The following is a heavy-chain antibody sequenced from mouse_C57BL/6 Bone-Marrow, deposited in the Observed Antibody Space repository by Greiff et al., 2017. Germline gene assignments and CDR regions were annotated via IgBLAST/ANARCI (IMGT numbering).Heavy chain of an antibody. D-gene: IGHD1-1*01. CDR2: IDPNSGGT. Sequence: QVQLQQPGAELVKPGASVKLSCKASGYTFTSYWMHWVKQRPGRGLEWIGRIDPNSGGTKYNEKFKSKATLTVDKPSSTAYMQLSSLTSEDSAVYYCARCHYYGSSYWYFDVWGTGTTVTGSS. J-gene: IGHJ1*03. V-gene: IGHV1-72*01. CDR3: ARCHYYGSSYWYFDV. CDR1: GYTFTSYW.